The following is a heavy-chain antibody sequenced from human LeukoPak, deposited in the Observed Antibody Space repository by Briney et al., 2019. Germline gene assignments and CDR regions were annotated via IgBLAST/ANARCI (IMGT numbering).Heavy chain of an antibody. CDR1: GYTFTNYG. CDR3: AREGLGELTLDY. J-gene: IGHJ4*02. D-gene: IGHD3-16*01. V-gene: IGHV1-18*01. Sequence: ASVKVSCKASGYTFTNYGISWVRQAPGQGLGGRGWISAYNGNTNYAQKLQGRVTMTTDTSTNTAYMELRSLRSDDTAVYYCAREGLGELTLDYWGQGTLVTVSS. CDR2: ISAYNGNT.